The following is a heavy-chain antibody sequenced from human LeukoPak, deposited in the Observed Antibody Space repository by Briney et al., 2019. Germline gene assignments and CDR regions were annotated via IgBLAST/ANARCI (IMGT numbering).Heavy chain of an antibody. D-gene: IGHD2-2*01. Sequence: PSQTLSLTCTVSGGSISSGGYYWSWIRQHPGKGLEWIGYIYYSGSTYYNPSLKSRVTISVDTSKNQFSLKLSSVTAADTAVYYCARLISFQYNWLDPWGQGTLVTVSS. CDR1: GGSISSGGYY. CDR2: IYYSGST. V-gene: IGHV4-31*03. CDR3: ARLISFQYNWLDP. J-gene: IGHJ5*02.